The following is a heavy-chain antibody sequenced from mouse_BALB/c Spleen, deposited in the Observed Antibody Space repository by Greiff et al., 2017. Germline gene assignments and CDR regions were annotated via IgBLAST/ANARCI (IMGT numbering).Heavy chain of an antibody. J-gene: IGHJ4*01. CDR3: ARDQTARATFYAMDY. D-gene: IGHD3-2*01. CDR1: GFSLTGYG. CDR2: IWGDGST. V-gene: IGHV2-6-7*01. Sequence: VKLMESGPGLVAPSQSLSITCTVSGFSLTGYGVNWVRQPPGKGLEWLGMIWGDGSTDYNSALKSRLSISKDNSKSQVFLKMNSLQTDDTARYYCARDQTARATFYAMDYWGQGTSVTVSS.